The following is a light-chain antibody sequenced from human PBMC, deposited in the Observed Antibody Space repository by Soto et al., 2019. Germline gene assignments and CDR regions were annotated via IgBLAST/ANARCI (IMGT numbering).Light chain of an antibody. CDR1: QSVNSNY. CDR3: QHHGSSPVS. J-gene: IGKJ4*01. CDR2: AAS. V-gene: IGKV3-20*01. Sequence: EIVLTQSPGTLSLSPGERATLSCRASQSVNSNYLAWYQQRPAQAPRLLMHAASGRATGIPDRFSGSGSETDFTLIISRLEPEDFAVYYCQHHGSSPVSFGGGTQVEIK.